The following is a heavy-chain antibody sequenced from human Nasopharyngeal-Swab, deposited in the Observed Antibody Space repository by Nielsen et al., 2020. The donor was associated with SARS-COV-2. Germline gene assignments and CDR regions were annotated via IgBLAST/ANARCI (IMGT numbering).Heavy chain of an antibody. V-gene: IGHV3-21*01. CDR2: ISSSSSYI. J-gene: IGHJ5*02. D-gene: IGHD6-13*01. CDR1: GFTFSCCA. CDR3: ARAGIAGDNWFDP. Sequence: GGSLRLSCAASGFTFSCCAMTWVRQAPGKGLEWVSSISSSSSYIYYADSVKGRFTISRDNAKNSLYLQMNSLRAEDTAVYYCARAGIAGDNWFDPWGQGTLVTVSS.